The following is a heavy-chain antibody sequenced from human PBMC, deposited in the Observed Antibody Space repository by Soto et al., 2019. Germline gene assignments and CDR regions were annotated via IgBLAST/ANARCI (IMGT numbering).Heavy chain of an antibody. CDR1: GGTFSSYA. V-gene: IGHV1-69*13. Sequence: SVKVSCKASGGTFSSYAISWVRQAPGQGLEWMGGIIPIFGTANYAQKFQGRVTITADESTSTAYMELSSLRSEDTAVYYCASNYAFTTSGYFGFDIWGQGTMVTVSS. D-gene: IGHD3-22*01. CDR3: ASNYAFTTSGYFGFDI. CDR2: IIPIFGTA. J-gene: IGHJ3*02.